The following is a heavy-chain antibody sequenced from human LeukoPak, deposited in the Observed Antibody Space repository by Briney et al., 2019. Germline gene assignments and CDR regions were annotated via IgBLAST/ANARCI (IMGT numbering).Heavy chain of an antibody. J-gene: IGHJ5*01. V-gene: IGHV3-7*01. CDR2: IKEDGSDK. Sequence: GGSLRLSCIASGVTFTNYWMSWVRQAPGKGLEWVASIKEDGSDKRYVDAVEGRFTISRDNTNNSLYVQMSSLRAEDPAMYYCARLKDAVTIFDCWGQGILVTVSS. D-gene: IGHD4-17*01. CDR1: GVTFTNYW. CDR3: ARLKDAVTIFDC.